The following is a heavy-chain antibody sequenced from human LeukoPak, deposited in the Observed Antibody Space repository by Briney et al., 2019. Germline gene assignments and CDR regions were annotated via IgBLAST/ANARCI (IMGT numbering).Heavy chain of an antibody. J-gene: IGHJ6*02. CDR2: ISDITNTV. D-gene: IGHD3-10*01. CDR3: ARDSSKRVRGVILPYYYYGMDV. Sequence: GGSLRLSCAASGFTFSSHSMNWVRQAPGKGLEWVSYISDITNTVYYADSVKGRFTISRDNAKNSLYLQMNSLRAEDTAVYYCARDSSKRVRGVILPYYYYGMDVWGQGTTVTVSS. CDR1: GFTFSSHS. V-gene: IGHV3-48*01.